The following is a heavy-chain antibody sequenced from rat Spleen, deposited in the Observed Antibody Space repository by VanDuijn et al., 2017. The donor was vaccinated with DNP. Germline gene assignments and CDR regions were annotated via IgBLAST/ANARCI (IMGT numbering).Heavy chain of an antibody. CDR1: GFTFSDYY. Sequence: EVQLVESDGGLVQPGRSLKLSCAASGFTFSDYYMAWVRQAPTKGLEWVATISYDGSSTYYRDSVKGRFTISRDNAKSTLYLQMDSLRSEDTATYYCARHPSYFDYWGQGVMVTVSS. J-gene: IGHJ2*01. CDR2: ISYDGSST. V-gene: IGHV5-29*01. CDR3: ARHPSYFDY.